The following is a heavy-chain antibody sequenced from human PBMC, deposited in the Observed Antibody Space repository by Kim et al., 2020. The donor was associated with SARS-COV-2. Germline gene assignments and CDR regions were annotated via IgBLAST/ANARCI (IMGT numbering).Heavy chain of an antibody. CDR1: GGSISSSSYY. J-gene: IGHJ5*02. Sequence: SETLSLTCTVSGGSISSSSYYWGWIRQPPGKGLEWIGSIYYSGSTYYNPSLKSRVTISVDTSKNQFSLKLSSVTAADTAVYYCARHFDPEEANWFDPWGQGTLVTVSS. V-gene: IGHV4-39*01. CDR3: ARHFDPEEANWFDP. CDR2: IYYSGST.